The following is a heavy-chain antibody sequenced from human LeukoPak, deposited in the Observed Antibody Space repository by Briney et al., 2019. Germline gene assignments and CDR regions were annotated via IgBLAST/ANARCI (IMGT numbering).Heavy chain of an antibody. J-gene: IGHJ3*02. D-gene: IGHD3-10*01. CDR3: ARVLGRHDAFDI. CDR1: GGTFSSYA. Sequence: AVTVSCKAPGGTFSSYAISWVRQAPGQGLERMGGIIPIFGTANYAQKFQGRVTITADESTSTAYMELSSLRSEDTAVYYCARVLGRHDAFDIWGQGTMVTVSS. V-gene: IGHV1-69*13. CDR2: IIPIFGTA.